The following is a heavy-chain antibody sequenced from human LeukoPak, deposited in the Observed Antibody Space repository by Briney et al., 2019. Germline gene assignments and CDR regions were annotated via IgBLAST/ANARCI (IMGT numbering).Heavy chain of an antibody. Sequence: GASVKVSCKASGCTFSSYAISWVRQAPGQGLEWMGGIIPIFGTANYAQKFQGRVTITSDESTSTAYMELSSLRSEDTAVYYCARGPRGYSYGYLDYWGQGTLVTVSS. V-gene: IGHV1-69*13. D-gene: IGHD5-18*01. CDR3: ARGPRGYSYGYLDY. J-gene: IGHJ4*02. CDR2: IIPIFGTA. CDR1: GCTFSSYA.